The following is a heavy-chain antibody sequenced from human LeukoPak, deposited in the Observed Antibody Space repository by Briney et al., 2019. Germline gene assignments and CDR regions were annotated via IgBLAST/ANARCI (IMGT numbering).Heavy chain of an antibody. D-gene: IGHD1-7*01. J-gene: IGHJ3*02. V-gene: IGHV1-69*01. CDR3: ARTPYNWNYVFSAFDI. CDR2: IIPIFGTA. CDR1: GGTFSSYA. Sequence: ASVKVSCKASGGTFSSYAISWVRQAPGQGLEWMGGIIPIFGTANYAQKFQGRDTITADESTSTAYMELSSLRSEDTAVYYCARTPYNWNYVFSAFDIWGQGTMVTVSS.